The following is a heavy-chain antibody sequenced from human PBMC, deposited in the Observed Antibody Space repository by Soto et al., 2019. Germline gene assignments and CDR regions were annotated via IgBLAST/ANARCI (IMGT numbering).Heavy chain of an antibody. CDR3: AKPSSVGVTTYFEY. D-gene: IGHD1-26*01. CDR2: ISYDGSNK. Sequence: GGSRRRSWAASGFTFSSYGMHWVRQAPGKGLEWVAVISYDGSNKYYADSVKGRFTISRDNSKNTLYLQMNSLRAEDTAVYYCAKPSSVGVTTYFEYRGQGTLVTVSS. CDR1: GFTFSSYG. J-gene: IGHJ4*02. V-gene: IGHV3-30*18.